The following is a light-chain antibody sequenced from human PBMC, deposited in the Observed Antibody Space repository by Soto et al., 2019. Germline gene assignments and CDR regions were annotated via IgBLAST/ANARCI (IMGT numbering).Light chain of an antibody. CDR2: GTS. V-gene: IGKV3-15*01. CDR1: QSVSSN. J-gene: IGKJ4*01. CDR3: QQYNNWPPHT. Sequence: EIVMTQSPATLSVSPGERATLSCRASQSVSSNLAWYQQKPGQAPRLLIHGTSTRATGIPARFSGSGSGTEFTLTISSLQSEDFAVYYCQQYNNWPPHTFGGGTKVEIK.